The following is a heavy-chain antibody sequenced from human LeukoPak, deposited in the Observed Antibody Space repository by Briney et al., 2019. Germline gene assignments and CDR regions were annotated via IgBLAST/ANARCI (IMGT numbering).Heavy chain of an antibody. Sequence: GGSLRLSCAASGFTFSSYAMSWVRQAPGKGLEWVSAISGSGGSTYYADSVKGRFTISRDNSKNTLYLQMNSLRAEDTAVYYCAKDRVGSSGWYGHFDYWGQGTLVTVSP. D-gene: IGHD6-19*01. J-gene: IGHJ4*02. CDR1: GFTFSSYA. CDR2: ISGSGGST. V-gene: IGHV3-23*01. CDR3: AKDRVGSSGWYGHFDY.